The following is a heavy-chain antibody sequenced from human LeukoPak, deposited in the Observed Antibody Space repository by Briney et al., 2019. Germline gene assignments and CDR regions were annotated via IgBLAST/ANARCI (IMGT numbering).Heavy chain of an antibody. Sequence: SVKVSCKASGGTFSSYAISWVRQAPGQGLEWMGGIIPIFGTANYAQKFQGRVTITADESTSTAYVELSSLRSEDTAVYYCATDRDYYDSSGHLGAFDIWGQGTMVTVSS. CDR1: GGTFSSYA. J-gene: IGHJ3*02. V-gene: IGHV1-69*13. CDR3: ATDRDYYDSSGHLGAFDI. D-gene: IGHD3-22*01. CDR2: IIPIFGTA.